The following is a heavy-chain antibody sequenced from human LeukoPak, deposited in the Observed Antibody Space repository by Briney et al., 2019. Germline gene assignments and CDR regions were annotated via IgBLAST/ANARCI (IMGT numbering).Heavy chain of an antibody. J-gene: IGHJ4*02. CDR2: ISGNGVTT. V-gene: IGHV3-23*01. Sequence: RGSLRLSSAAPGFTFSNYGMSWVRQAPGKGLEWVSPISGNGVTTYYADSVKGRFTISRDNSKHTLYLQMNSLRAEDTAVYYCSKWKAIVLVPAARSPIDYWGQGTLVTVSS. CDR1: GFTFSNYG. CDR3: SKWKAIVLVPAARSPIDY. D-gene: IGHD2-2*01.